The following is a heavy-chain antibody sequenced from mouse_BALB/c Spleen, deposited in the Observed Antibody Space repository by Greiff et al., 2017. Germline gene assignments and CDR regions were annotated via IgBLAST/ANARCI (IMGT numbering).Heavy chain of an antibody. Sequence: EVKLQESGPGLVKPSQSLSLTCTVTGYSITSDYAWNWIRQFPGNKLEWMGYISYSGSTSYNPSLKSRISITRDTSKNQFFLQLNSVTTEDTATYYCARNPPGYAMDYWGQGTSVTVSS. CDR2: ISYSGST. J-gene: IGHJ4*01. CDR3: ARNPPGYAMDY. V-gene: IGHV3-2*02. CDR1: GYSITSDYA.